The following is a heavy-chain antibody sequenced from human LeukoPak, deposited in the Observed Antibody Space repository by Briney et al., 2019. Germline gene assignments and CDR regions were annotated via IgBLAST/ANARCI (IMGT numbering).Heavy chain of an antibody. J-gene: IGHJ4*02. CDR1: GITFSNYA. CDR3: AKDSPVMTS. CDR2: ISGGGGGT. V-gene: IGHV3-23*01. Sequence: GGSLRLSCAASGITFSNYAMSWVRQAPGKGLEWVSGISGGGGGTYYADSVKGRFTISRDNSKNTLYLQMNSLRAEDTATYYCAKDSPVMTSWGQGTLVTVSS. D-gene: IGHD2-21*01.